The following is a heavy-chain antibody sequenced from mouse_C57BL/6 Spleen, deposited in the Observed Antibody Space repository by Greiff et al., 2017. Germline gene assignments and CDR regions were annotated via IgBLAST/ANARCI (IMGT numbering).Heavy chain of an antibody. CDR2: IYPGSGNT. CDR3: ARCTVGPYYAMDY. CDR1: GYSFTSYY. D-gene: IGHD1-1*01. V-gene: IGHV1-66*01. J-gene: IGHJ4*01. Sequence: VQLQQSGPELVKPGASVKISCKASGYSFTSYYIHWVKQRPGQGLEWIGWIYPGSGNTKYNEKFKGKATLTADTSSSAAYMQLSSLTSEDSAVYYCARCTVGPYYAMDYWGQGTSVTVSS.